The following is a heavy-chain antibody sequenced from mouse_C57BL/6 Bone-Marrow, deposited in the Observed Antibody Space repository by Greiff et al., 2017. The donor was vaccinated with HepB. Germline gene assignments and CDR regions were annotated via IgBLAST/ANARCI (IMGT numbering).Heavy chain of an antibody. V-gene: IGHV1-72*01. D-gene: IGHD4-1*01. J-gene: IGHJ2*01. CDR2: IDPNSGGT. CDR3: AREAGTEAYYFDY. Sequence: VQLQQPGAELVKPGASVKLSCKASGYTFTSYWMHWVKQRPGRGLEWIGRIDPNSGGTKYNEKFKSKATLTVDKPSSTADMQLSSLTSEDSAVYYCAREAGTEAYYFDYWGQGTTLTVSS. CDR1: GYTFTSYW.